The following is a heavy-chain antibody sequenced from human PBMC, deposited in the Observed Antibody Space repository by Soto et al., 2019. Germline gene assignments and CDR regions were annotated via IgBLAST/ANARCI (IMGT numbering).Heavy chain of an antibody. J-gene: IGHJ5*02. CDR1: VFTFSSSA. Sequence: GSLRVSCAAFVFTFSSSAMPWVRQAPGKGREWVAVISYDGSNKYYADAVKGRFTISRDNSKNTLYLQMNSLRAEDTAVYYCARDRMVAAAGYNWFGPWGQGTLVTVSS. D-gene: IGHD6-13*01. CDR2: ISYDGSNK. CDR3: ARDRMVAAAGYNWFGP. V-gene: IGHV3-30-3*01.